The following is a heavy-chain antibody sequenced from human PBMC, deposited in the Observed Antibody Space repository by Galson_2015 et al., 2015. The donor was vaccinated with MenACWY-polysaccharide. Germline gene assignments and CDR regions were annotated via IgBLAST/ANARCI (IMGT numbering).Heavy chain of an antibody. CDR2: IHSRGST. D-gene: IGHD5-12*01. CDR3: ARSLGYSDSAFDNGRDVDRRFDP. CDR1: GGSISTGSSY. J-gene: IGHJ5*02. V-gene: IGHV4-61*02. Sequence: TLSLTCSVSGGSISTGSSYWSWIRQPAGKGLEWIGRIHSRGSTDYSPSLKSRVTISTDTSRNQLSLKRSSVTAADTAVYYCARSLGYSDSAFDNGRDVDRRFDPWGQGTLVTVSS.